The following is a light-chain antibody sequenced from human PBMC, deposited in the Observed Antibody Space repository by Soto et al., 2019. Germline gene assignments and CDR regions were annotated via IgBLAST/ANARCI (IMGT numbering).Light chain of an antibody. CDR3: QQYYSYPLT. Sequence: DIQMTQSPSTLSASVGDRVTITCRASQSISSWLAWYQQKPGKAPKLLIYKASSLESGVPSRFSGSGSGTEFPLTISSLQPDEFATYYCQQYYSYPLTFGGGTKVEIK. CDR2: KAS. CDR1: QSISSW. V-gene: IGKV1-5*03. J-gene: IGKJ4*01.